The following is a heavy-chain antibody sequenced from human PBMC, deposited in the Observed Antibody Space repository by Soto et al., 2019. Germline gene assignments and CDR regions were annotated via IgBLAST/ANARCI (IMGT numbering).Heavy chain of an antibody. CDR2: IYWDNDK. V-gene: IGHV2-5*02. CDR3: VYSPGYSYASY. CDR1: GFSLSTSGVG. J-gene: IGHJ4*02. D-gene: IGHD5-18*01. Sequence: QITLNESGPTLVKPTQTLTLTCTFSGFSLSTSGVGVGWIRQPPGKALEWLALIYWDNDKRYSPSLKSRLTXTXXTSKNQVVLTMTNMDPVDTATDYCVYSPGYSYASYWGQGALVTVSS.